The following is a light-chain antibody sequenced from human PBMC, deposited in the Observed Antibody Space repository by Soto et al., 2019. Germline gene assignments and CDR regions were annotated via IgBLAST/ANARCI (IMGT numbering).Light chain of an antibody. V-gene: IGLV2-8*01. CDR1: SSDVGGYNY. Sequence: QSSLTQPPSASGSPGQSVTLSCTGTSSDVGGYNYVSWYQQHPGKAPKLMIYEVSKRPSGVPDRFSGSKSGNTASLTVSGLQAEDEDDYYCSSDAGSNNMVFGGGPKLTVL. J-gene: IGLJ3*02. CDR3: SSDAGSNNMV. CDR2: EVS.